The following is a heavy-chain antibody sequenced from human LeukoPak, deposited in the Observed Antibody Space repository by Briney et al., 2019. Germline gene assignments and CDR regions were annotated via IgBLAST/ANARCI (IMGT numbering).Heavy chain of an antibody. CDR1: GYSFTSYW. V-gene: IGHV5-51*01. CDR3: ARVTLDSEGYYYYGMDV. D-gene: IGHD3-9*01. Sequence: PGDSLKISCKGSGYSFTSYWIGWVRQMPGKGLEWMGIIYPGDSDTRYSPSFQGQVTISADKSISTAYLQWSSLKASDTAMYYCARVTLDSEGYYYYGMDVWGQGTTVTVSS. J-gene: IGHJ6*02. CDR2: IYPGDSDT.